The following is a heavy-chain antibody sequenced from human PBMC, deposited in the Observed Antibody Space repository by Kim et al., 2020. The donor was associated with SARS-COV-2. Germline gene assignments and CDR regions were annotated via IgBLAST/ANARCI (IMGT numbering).Heavy chain of an antibody. Sequence: SETLSLTCTVSGGSISSGDFQWHWIRQRPGRGLEWIGYIYGGGSTYYNPSLKNRVTMSLDTPENHFSLRLNSVTAADTAIFYCARSPYGDYLFDYWSQGTLVTVSS. V-gene: IGHV4-30-4*01. CDR2: IYGGGST. D-gene: IGHD4-17*01. J-gene: IGHJ4*02. CDR3: ARSPYGDYLFDY. CDR1: GGSISSGDFQ.